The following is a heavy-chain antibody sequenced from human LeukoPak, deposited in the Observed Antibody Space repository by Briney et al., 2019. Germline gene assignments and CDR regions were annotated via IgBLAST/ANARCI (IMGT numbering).Heavy chain of an antibody. CDR2: ISPSSSTI. CDR1: GFTFSSYA. V-gene: IGHV3-48*04. Sequence: PGGSLRLSCAASGFTFSSYAMNWVRQAPGKGPEWVSYISPSSSTIYYADSVKGRFTISRDDAKNALFLQMHSLRAEDTAVYYCASPGLGLWFGELFYHWGQGTLVTVSS. CDR3: ASPGLGLWFGELFYH. J-gene: IGHJ4*02. D-gene: IGHD3-10*01.